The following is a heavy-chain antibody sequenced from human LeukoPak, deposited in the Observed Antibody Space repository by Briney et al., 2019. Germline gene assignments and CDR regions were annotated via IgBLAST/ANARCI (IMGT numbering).Heavy chain of an antibody. J-gene: IGHJ4*02. D-gene: IGHD4-17*01. Sequence: GGSLRLSCAASGFTFSTNWMHWVRQAPGKGLVWVSRINGDGSRINYADSVEGRFTISRDNAKNTVYLQMNSLRAEDTAVYYCARGATYAYYFDYWGQGILVTVSS. CDR3: ARGATYAYYFDY. V-gene: IGHV3-74*01. CDR1: GFTFSTNW. CDR2: INGDGSRI.